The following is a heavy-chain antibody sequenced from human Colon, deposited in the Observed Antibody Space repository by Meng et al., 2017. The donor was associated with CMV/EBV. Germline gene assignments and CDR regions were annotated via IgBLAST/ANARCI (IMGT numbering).Heavy chain of an antibody. D-gene: IGHD3-10*01. CDR1: NDSISSPYY. J-gene: IGHJ4*02. CDR3: ARDIYGSGSYAIVY. CDR2: VYHTGST. V-gene: IGHV4-38-2*02. Sequence: SETLSLTCTVSNDSISSPYYWGWIRQSPGKGLEWIGSVYHTGSTYYNPSLESRVTISVDTSKNQFSLKLSSVTAADTAVYYCARDIYGSGSYAIVYWGQGTLVTVSS.